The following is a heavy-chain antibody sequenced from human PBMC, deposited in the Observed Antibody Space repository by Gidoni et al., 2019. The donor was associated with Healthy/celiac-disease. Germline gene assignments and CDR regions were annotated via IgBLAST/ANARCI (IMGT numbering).Heavy chain of an antibody. J-gene: IGHJ3*02. CDR2: IYRGSST. CDR1: GFTVSSNY. V-gene: IGHV3-53*01. CDR3: ARVGGYCSGGSCYSHDAFDI. D-gene: IGHD2-15*01. Sequence: EVQLVESGGGLIQPGGSLRLSCAASGFTVSSNYMSWVRQAPGKGLEWVSVIYRGSSTYYADSVKGRCTISRDNSKNTLYLQMNSLRAEDTAVYYCARVGGYCSGGSCYSHDAFDICGQGTMVTVSS.